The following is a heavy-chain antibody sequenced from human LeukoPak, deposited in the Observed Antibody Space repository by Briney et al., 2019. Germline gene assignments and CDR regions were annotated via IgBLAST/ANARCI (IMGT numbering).Heavy chain of an antibody. J-gene: IGHJ4*02. Sequence: GGSLRLSCAASGFSFSGSAMHWVRQASGKGLDWVGRIGSKANNYATVYAASVKGRFTISRDDSKNTAYLQMNSLKTEDTAVYYCAKEAWSSSFQATPDYWGQGTLVTVSS. D-gene: IGHD6-13*01. CDR3: AKEAWSSSFQATPDY. V-gene: IGHV3-73*01. CDR2: IGSKANNYAT. CDR1: GFSFSGSA.